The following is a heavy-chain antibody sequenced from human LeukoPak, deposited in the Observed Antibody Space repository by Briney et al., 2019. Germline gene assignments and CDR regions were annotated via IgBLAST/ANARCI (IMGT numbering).Heavy chain of an antibody. CDR1: GFIFTDYD. J-gene: IGHJ4*02. D-gene: IGHD1-26*01. V-gene: IGHV3-13*01. CDR2: FGIAGDT. CDR3: VRTNGGTYYDY. Sequence: GGSLRLSCAASGFIFTDYDLHWVRQPPGKGLEWVSVFGIAGDTYYADSVKGRFTISRDVAKNSLYLQMNNLRAGDTAVYYCVRTNGGTYYDYWGQGTLVTVS.